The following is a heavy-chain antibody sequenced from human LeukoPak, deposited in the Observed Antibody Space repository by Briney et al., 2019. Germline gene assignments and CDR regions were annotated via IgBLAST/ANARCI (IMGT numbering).Heavy chain of an antibody. D-gene: IGHD3/OR15-3a*01. CDR2: INPSGGST. CDR1: RYTFTSYY. CDR3: ARDWTGHGAPYYFDY. V-gene: IGHV1-46*01. J-gene: IGHJ4*02. Sequence: ASPKLSCKVSRYTFTSYYMHRVRQAPGLRLEWIGIINPSGGSTSYAQKFQGRVTMTRDTSTSTVYMELSSLRSEDTAVYYCARDWTGHGAPYYFDYWGQGTLVTVSS.